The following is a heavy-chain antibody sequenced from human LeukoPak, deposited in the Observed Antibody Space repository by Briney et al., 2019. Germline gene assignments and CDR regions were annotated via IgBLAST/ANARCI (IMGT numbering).Heavy chain of an antibody. V-gene: IGHV4-39*07. CDR2: INHSGST. J-gene: IGHJ3*02. D-gene: IGHD3-3*01. CDR1: GGSISSSSYY. Sequence: TSETLSLTCTVSGGSISSSSYYWSWIRQPPGKGLEWIGEINHSGSTNYNPSLKSRVTISVDTSKNQFSLKLSSVTAADTAVYYCARGPPSITIFGVVGHDAFDIWGQGTMVTVSS. CDR3: ARGPPSITIFGVVGHDAFDI.